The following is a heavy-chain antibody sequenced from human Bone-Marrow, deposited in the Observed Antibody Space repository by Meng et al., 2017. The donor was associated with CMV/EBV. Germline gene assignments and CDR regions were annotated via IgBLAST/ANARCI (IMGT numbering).Heavy chain of an antibody. D-gene: IGHD6-6*01. V-gene: IGHV3-23*01. CDR2: ISGSGGST. CDR1: GFTFSSYA. Sequence: GESLKISCAASGFTFSSYAMSWVRQAPGKGLEWVSAISGSGGSTYYADSVKGRFTISRDNSKNTLYLQMNSLRAEDTAVYYCAKRGAARVMSRKDYFDYWGQGKLVTVSS. CDR3: AKRGAARVMSRKDYFDY. J-gene: IGHJ4*02.